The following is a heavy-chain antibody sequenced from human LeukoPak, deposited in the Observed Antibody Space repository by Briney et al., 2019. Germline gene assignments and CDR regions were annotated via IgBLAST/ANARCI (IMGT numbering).Heavy chain of an antibody. D-gene: IGHD1-26*01. CDR2: ISAYNGNT. V-gene: IGHV1-18*01. CDR1: GYTFTSYG. Sequence: GASVKVSCKASGYTFTSYGISWVRQAPGQGLEWMGWISAYNGNTNYAQKLQGRVTMTTGTSTSTAYLELRSLGSDDTAVYYCARSSVLNSGAHYARHWGQGTLVTVSS. J-gene: IGHJ4*02. CDR3: ARSSVLNSGAHYARH.